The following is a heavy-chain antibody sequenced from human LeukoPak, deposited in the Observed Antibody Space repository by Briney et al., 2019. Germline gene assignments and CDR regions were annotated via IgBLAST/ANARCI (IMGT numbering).Heavy chain of an antibody. CDR3: ARDALGVGIYYYYMDV. J-gene: IGHJ6*03. Sequence: GGSLSLSCAASGFTFSIYWMHWVRQAPGKGLVWVSRINSDGSSTSNADSVKGRFTISRDNAKNTLYLQMNSLRAEDTAVYYCARDALGVGIYYYYMDVWGKGTTVTVSS. CDR2: INSDGSST. D-gene: IGHD3-3*01. CDR1: GFTFSIYW. V-gene: IGHV3-74*01.